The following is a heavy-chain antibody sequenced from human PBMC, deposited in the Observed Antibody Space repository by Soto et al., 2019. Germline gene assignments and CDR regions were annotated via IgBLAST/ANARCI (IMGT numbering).Heavy chain of an antibody. CDR2: ISGSGGSA. CDR1: GFTFSSYA. V-gene: IGHV3-23*01. J-gene: IGHJ4*02. Sequence: GGSLRLSCAASGFTFSSYAMSWVRQAPGKGLEWVAVISGSGGSAYYADSVKGRFTISRDNSKNTLYLQMNSLRVEDTAVYYCATTTIRSYYFDNWGQGTLVTVSS. D-gene: IGHD5-12*01. CDR3: ATTTIRSYYFDN.